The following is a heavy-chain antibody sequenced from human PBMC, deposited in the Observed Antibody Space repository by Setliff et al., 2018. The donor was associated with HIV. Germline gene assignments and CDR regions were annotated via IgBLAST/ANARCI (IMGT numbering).Heavy chain of an antibody. Sequence: SVKVSCKASGGTFSSYAISWVRQAPGQGLEWMGGIIPILGIANYAQKFQGRVTMTRDTSTSTLYMELSSLRSEDTAVYYCARDGHYNFWSGYGYYYYHMDVWGKGTTVTVSS. J-gene: IGHJ6*03. D-gene: IGHD3-3*01. CDR1: GGTFSSYA. CDR2: IIPILGIA. CDR3: ARDGHYNFWSGYGYYYYHMDV. V-gene: IGHV1-69*10.